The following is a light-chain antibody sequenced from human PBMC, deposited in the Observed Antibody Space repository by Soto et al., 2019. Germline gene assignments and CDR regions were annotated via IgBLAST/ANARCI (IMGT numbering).Light chain of an antibody. CDR3: CSYAGSYTWV. Sequence: QSALTQPRSVSGSPGQSVTISCTGTSSDVGGYNYVSWYQQHPGKAPKLMIYDVSKRPSRVPDRFSGSKSGNTASLTFSGLQAEDEADYYCCSYAGSYTWVFGGGTKLTVL. V-gene: IGLV2-11*01. CDR2: DVS. CDR1: SSDVGGYNY. J-gene: IGLJ3*02.